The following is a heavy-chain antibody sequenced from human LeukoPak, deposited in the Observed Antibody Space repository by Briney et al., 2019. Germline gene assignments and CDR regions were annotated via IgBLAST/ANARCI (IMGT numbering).Heavy chain of an antibody. CDR3: AKEVFGYSYWDY. Sequence: PGGSLRLSCAASGFTFSSYSMNWVRQAPGKGLEWVSAISGSGGSTYYADSVKGRFTISRDNSKNTLYLQMNSLRAEDTAVYYCAKEVFGYSYWDYWGQGTLVTVSS. CDR2: ISGSGGST. CDR1: GFTFSSYS. V-gene: IGHV3-23*01. D-gene: IGHD5-18*01. J-gene: IGHJ4*02.